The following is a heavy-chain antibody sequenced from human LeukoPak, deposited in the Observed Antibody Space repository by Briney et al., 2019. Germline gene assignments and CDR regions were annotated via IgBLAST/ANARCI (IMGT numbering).Heavy chain of an antibody. CDR3: ARGEFSGLDY. CDR2: ISFSGGNT. Sequence: PGGSLRLSCAASGFTFSGSAMSWVRQAPGKGLEWVSLISFSGGNTYYADSVKGRFTISRDNPKNTLWLQMNSLTADDTAVYYCARGEFSGLDYWGQGTLVTVSS. D-gene: IGHD5-12*01. J-gene: IGHJ4*02. V-gene: IGHV3-23*01. CDR1: GFTFSGSA.